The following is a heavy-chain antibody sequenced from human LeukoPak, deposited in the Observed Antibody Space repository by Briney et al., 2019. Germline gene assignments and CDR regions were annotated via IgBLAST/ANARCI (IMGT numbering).Heavy chain of an antibody. J-gene: IGHJ4*02. CDR2: IYYSGGT. CDR3: ARAGVGGYSYVFDY. CDR1: GGSISSYY. Sequence: PSETLSLTCTVSGGSISSYYWSWIRQPPGKGLEWIGYIYYSGGTNYNPSLKSRVTMSVDTSKNQFSLKLSSVTAADTAVYYCARAGVGGYSYVFDYWGQGTLVTVSS. D-gene: IGHD5-18*01. V-gene: IGHV4-59*08.